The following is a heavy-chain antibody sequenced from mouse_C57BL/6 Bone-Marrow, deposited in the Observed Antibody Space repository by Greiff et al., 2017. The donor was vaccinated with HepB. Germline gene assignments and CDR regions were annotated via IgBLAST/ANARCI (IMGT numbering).Heavy chain of an antibody. D-gene: IGHD2-4*01. V-gene: IGHV1-72*01. CDR1: GYTFTSYW. Sequence: QVQLKQPGAELVKPGASVKLSCKASGYTFTSYWMHWVKQRPGRGLGWIGRIDPNSGGTKYNEKFKSKATLTVDKPSSTAYMQLSSLTSEDSAVYYCASSYDYDPPDYWGQGTTLTVSS. J-gene: IGHJ2*01. CDR2: IDPNSGGT. CDR3: ASSYDYDPPDY.